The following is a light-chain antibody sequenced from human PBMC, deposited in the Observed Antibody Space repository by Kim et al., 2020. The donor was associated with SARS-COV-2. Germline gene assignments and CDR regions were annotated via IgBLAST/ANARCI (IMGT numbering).Light chain of an antibody. Sequence: EIVLTQSPGTQSLSPGERAALSCRASQSVSSNYLAWYQQKPGQSPRLLIYGASRRASGIPDRFSGSGSGTDFTLTISTLEPEDFAVYYCKQYSHSPYTFGQGTELEI. CDR2: GAS. CDR1: QSVSSNY. CDR3: KQYSHSPYT. J-gene: IGKJ2*01. V-gene: IGKV3-20*01.